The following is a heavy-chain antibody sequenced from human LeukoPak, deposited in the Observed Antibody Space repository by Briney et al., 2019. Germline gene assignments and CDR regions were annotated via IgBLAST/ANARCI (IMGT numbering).Heavy chain of an antibody. V-gene: IGHV3-7*01. CDR1: EFNFINYW. D-gene: IGHD3-3*01. J-gene: IGHJ4*02. Sequence: GGSLRLSCAASEFNFINYWMTWVRQAPGKGLEWVANINLDGSEKYYVDSVKGRFTISRDNAKSSLYLQMNSLRAEDTGIYYCVRVPDFSPLDYWGQGTLVTVSS. CDR3: VRVPDFSPLDY. CDR2: INLDGSEK.